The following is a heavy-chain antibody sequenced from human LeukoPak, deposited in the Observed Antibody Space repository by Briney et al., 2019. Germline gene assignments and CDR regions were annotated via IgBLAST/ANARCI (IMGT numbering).Heavy chain of an antibody. CDR3: ARDYGDYYALTTGGMDV. CDR2: ISYDGSNK. V-gene: IGHV3-30-3*01. D-gene: IGHD4-17*01. Sequence: PGRSLRLSCAASGFTFSSYAMHWVRQAPGKGLEWVAVISYDGSNKYYADSVKGRFTISRDNSKNTLYLQMNSLRAEDTAVYYCARDYGDYYALTTGGMDVWGKGTTVTASS. CDR1: GFTFSSYA. J-gene: IGHJ6*03.